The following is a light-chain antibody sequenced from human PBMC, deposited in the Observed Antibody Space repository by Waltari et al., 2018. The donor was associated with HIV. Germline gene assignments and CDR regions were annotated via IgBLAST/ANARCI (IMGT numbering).Light chain of an antibody. V-gene: IGKV3-15*01. CDR3: QQYNNWPLT. Sequence: ERVMTQSPATLSVSPGERATLHCRASQSVSSNLAWYQPTPGQAPRLLIYGASTMATGIPARFSGSGSGTDFTLTIGSLQSEDFAVYYCQQYNNWPLTFGGGTTVEIK. CDR2: GAS. CDR1: QSVSSN. J-gene: IGKJ4*01.